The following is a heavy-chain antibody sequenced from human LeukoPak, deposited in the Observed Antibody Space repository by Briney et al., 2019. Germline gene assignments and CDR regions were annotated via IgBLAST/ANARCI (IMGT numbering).Heavy chain of an antibody. V-gene: IGHV3-30*04. Sequence: GGSLRLSCAASGFTFSSYAMHWVRQAPGKGLEWVAVISDDGSNKYYADSVKGRFTISRDNSKNTLYLQMSSLRPEDTAAHYCARVDDLDAFDIWGQGTMVTVSS. CDR2: ISDDGSNK. J-gene: IGHJ3*02. CDR1: GFTFSSYA. CDR3: ARVDDLDAFDI. D-gene: IGHD2-2*03.